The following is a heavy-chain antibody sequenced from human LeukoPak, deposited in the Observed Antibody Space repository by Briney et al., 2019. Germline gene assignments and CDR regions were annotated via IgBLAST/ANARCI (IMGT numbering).Heavy chain of an antibody. Sequence: ASVKGSCKASGYTFSSSDINWVRQATGQGVVWMGWMKPKSGNTGYAQKFQGRVTMTRNTSIGTAYMELSSLRSEDTAVYYCARSHSGYCGGGSCYYYYYGMDVWGQGTTVTVSS. CDR3: ARSHSGYCGGGSCYYYYYGMDV. J-gene: IGHJ6*02. CDR1: GYTFSSSD. CDR2: MKPKSGNT. V-gene: IGHV1-8*01. D-gene: IGHD2-15*01.